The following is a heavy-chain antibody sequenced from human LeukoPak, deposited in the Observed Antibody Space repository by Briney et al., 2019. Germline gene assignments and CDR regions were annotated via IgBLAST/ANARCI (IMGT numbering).Heavy chain of an antibody. Sequence: QPGGSLRLSCAASGFTFSSYSMNWVRQAPGKGLEWVSSITSSSSYMYYADSVKGRFTISRDNSKNTLYLQMNSLRAEDTAVYSCARQIVIGNAYYYFDYWGQGILVTVSS. CDR2: ITSSSSYM. J-gene: IGHJ4*02. CDR3: ARQIVIGNAYYYFDY. CDR1: GFTFSSYS. V-gene: IGHV3-21*04. D-gene: IGHD1-1*01.